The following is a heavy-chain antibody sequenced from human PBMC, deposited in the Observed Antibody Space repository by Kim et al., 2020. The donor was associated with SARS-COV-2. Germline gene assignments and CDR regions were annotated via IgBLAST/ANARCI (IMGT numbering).Heavy chain of an antibody. Sequence: ASVKVSCKASGYTFTSYAMHWVRQAPGQRLEWMGWINAGNGNTKYSQKFQGRVTITRDTSASTAYMELSSLRSEDTAVYYCARVSLIAVAGRGLRYFDYWGQGTLVTVSS. D-gene: IGHD6-19*01. J-gene: IGHJ4*02. CDR2: INAGNGNT. V-gene: IGHV1-3*01. CDR3: ARVSLIAVAGRGLRYFDY. CDR1: GYTFTSYA.